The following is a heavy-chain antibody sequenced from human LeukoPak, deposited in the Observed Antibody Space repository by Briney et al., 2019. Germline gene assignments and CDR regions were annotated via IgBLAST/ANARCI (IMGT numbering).Heavy chain of an antibody. J-gene: IGHJ3*02. Sequence: SETLSLTCDVSGSSVNSDQYWGWTRHSPGAGLEWIGSVHQTGSPYYNPSLGSRVSLSIDSTKNSFSLRLTSVTAADTAVYYCAMLRLGELSLLANAYDIWGQGTMVIASS. V-gene: IGHV4-38-2*01. D-gene: IGHD3-16*02. CDR1: GSSVNSDQY. CDR2: VHQTGSP. CDR3: AMLRLGELSLLANAYDI.